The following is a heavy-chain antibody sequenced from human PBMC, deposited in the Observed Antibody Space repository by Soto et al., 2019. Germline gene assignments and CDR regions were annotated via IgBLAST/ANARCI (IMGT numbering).Heavy chain of an antibody. CDR1: GGSISSSSYY. V-gene: IGHV4-39*01. J-gene: IGHJ4*02. CDR3: ARRVSGSYFHY. D-gene: IGHD1-26*01. CDR2: IYYSGST. Sequence: QLQLQESGPGLVKPSETLSLTCTVSGGSISSSSYYWGWIRQPPGKGLEWIGNIYYSGSTYYNPSLKSRVTISVDTSKNPFSLTLSSVTAADTAVYYCARRVSGSYFHYWGQGTLVTVSS.